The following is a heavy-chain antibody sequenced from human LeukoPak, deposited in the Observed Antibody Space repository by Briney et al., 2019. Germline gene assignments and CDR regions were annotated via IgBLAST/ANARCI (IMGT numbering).Heavy chain of an antibody. J-gene: IGHJ6*04. CDR1: GFTLSPYW. Sequence: GGSLRLSCAVSGFTLSPYWMTWVRQAPGKGLEWVANIKQDGSEKYYVDSVKGRFTISRDNAKNSLYLQMNSLRVEDTAVYYCARDQWGPDVWGKGTAVTVFS. CDR3: ARDQWGPDV. V-gene: IGHV3-7*03. D-gene: IGHD2-8*01. CDR2: IKQDGSEK.